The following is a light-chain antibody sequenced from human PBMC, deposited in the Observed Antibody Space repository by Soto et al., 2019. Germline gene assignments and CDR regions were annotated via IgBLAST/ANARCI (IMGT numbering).Light chain of an antibody. CDR3: QLLRSYPYL. V-gene: IGKV1-9*01. J-gene: IGKJ2*01. Sequence: DIQLTQSPSFLSASVGDRATITCRASQGISSYLAWYQQKPGKAPKLLIYAASTLQSGVPSRFSGSGSGTKFALTNSSLQAGDFATYNCQLLRSYPYLFGQGPKQEIK. CDR2: AAS. CDR1: QGISSY.